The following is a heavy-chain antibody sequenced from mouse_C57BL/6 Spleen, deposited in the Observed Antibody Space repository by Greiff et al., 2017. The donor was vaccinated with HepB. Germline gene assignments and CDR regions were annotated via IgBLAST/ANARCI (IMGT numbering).Heavy chain of an antibody. V-gene: IGHV1-61*01. CDR1: GYTFTSYW. Sequence: QVQLQQPGAELVRPGSSVKLSCKASGYTFTSYWMDWVKQRPGQGLEWIGNIYPSDSETHYNQKFKDKATLTVDKSSSTAYMQLSSLTSEDSAVYYCARSLSLYYDYDGGYWGQGTTLTVSS. D-gene: IGHD2-4*01. J-gene: IGHJ2*01. CDR3: ARSLSLYYDYDGGY. CDR2: IYPSDSET.